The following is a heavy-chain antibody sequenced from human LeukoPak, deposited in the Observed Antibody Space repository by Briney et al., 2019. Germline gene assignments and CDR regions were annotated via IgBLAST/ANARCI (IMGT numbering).Heavy chain of an antibody. CDR1: GFTFSSYA. Sequence: PGRSLRLSCAVSGFTFSSYAMHWVRQAPGKGLEWAAVIWYDGSNTYYADSVKGRFTISRDNSKNTLYLQMNSLRVEDTAVYYCARVPYGSGWYYFDYWGQGTLVTVSS. CDR3: ARVPYGSGWYYFDY. D-gene: IGHD6-19*01. J-gene: IGHJ4*02. V-gene: IGHV3-33*08. CDR2: IWYDGSNT.